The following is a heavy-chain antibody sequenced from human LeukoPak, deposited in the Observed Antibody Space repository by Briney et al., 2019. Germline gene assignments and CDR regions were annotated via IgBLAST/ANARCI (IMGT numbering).Heavy chain of an antibody. CDR2: IYTSGST. V-gene: IGHV4-61*02. Sequence: PSQTLSLTCTVSGGSISSGSDYWSWVRQPAGKGLEWIGRIYTSGSTNYNPSLKSRVTISVDTSKNQFSLKLSSVTAADTAVYYCARDLSEYSGSYLGYWGQGTLVTVSS. J-gene: IGHJ4*02. CDR3: ARDLSEYSGSYLGY. CDR1: GGSISSGSDY. D-gene: IGHD1-26*01.